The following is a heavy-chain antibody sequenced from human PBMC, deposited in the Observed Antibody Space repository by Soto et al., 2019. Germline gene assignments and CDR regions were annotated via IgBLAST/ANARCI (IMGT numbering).Heavy chain of an antibody. Sequence: QVQLVESGGGVVQPGRSLRLSCAASGFTFSSYAMHWVRQAPGKGLEWVAVISYDGSNKYYADSVKGRFTISRDNSKNTLYLEMNGLRAEDTAVYYCARYIVVVTATYAFDIWGEGTMGTLSS. D-gene: IGHD2-21*02. J-gene: IGHJ3*02. CDR2: ISYDGSNK. CDR3: ARYIVVVTATYAFDI. CDR1: GFTFSSYA. V-gene: IGHV3-30-3*01.